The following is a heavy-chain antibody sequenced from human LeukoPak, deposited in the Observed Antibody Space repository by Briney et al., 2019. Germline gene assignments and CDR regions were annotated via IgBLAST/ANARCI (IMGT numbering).Heavy chain of an antibody. D-gene: IGHD3-22*01. CDR2: ISSSSSYI. CDR1: GFTFGSYS. CDR3: ARDFSGDYYDSSGYYDFGIDY. Sequence: GGSLRLSXAASGFTFGSYSMNWVRQSPGKGLEWLSSISSSSSYIYYADSVKGRFTISRDNAKNSLYLQMNSLRAEDTAVYYCARDFSGDYYDSSGYYDFGIDYWGQGTLVTVSS. J-gene: IGHJ4*02. V-gene: IGHV3-21*01.